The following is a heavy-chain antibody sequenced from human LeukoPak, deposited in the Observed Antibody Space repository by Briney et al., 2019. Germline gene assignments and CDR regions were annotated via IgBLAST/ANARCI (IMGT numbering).Heavy chain of an antibody. V-gene: IGHV4-39*01. J-gene: IGHJ4*02. CDR1: GGSINGGSYY. CDR3: ARIENTYGRKFDY. Sequence: PSETQSLTCNVSGGSINGGSYYWGWIRQTPGKGLEWIGSIYYSSSAYFNPSLKSRVTMSVDTSKNQFSLKLSSVTAADTAVYFCARIENTYGRKFDYWGQGILLTVSS. D-gene: IGHD5-18*01. CDR2: IYYSSSA.